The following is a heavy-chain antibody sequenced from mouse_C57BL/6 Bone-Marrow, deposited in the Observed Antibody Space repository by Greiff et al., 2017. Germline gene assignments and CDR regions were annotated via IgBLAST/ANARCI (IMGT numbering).Heavy chain of an antibody. D-gene: IGHD2-12*01. CDR1: GYTFTSYC. Sequence: VQLLQSGAELVKPGASVKLSCTASGYTFTSYCMPWVNQRPGQSLEWIGMIHHNSCCTNYHEKVKSKATLTVDKSSSTAYMQLSSLTSEDSAVYYCATYYSNDYYAMDYWGQGTSVTVSS. CDR3: ATYYSNDYYAMDY. V-gene: IGHV1-64*01. J-gene: IGHJ4*01. CDR2: IHHNSCCT.